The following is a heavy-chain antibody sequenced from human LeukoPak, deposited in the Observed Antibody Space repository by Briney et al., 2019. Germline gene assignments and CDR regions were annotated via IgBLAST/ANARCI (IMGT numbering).Heavy chain of an antibody. CDR2: ISSSSSTI. CDR1: GFTFSSYS. J-gene: IGHJ4*02. V-gene: IGHV3-48*04. CDR3: ASSALVVGLSWYYFDY. Sequence: PGGSLRLSCAASGFTFSSYSMNWVRQAPGKGLEWVSYISSSSSTIYYADSVKGRFTISRDNAKNSLYLQMNSLRAEDTAVYYCASSALVVGLSWYYFDYWGQGTLVTVSS. D-gene: IGHD2-15*01.